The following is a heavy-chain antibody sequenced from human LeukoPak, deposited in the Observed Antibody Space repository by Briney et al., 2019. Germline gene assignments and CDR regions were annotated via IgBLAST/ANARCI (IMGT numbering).Heavy chain of an antibody. V-gene: IGHV3-21*01. CDR3: ARDWPTIAAAGTIPEYFQH. Sequence: GGSLRLSCTASGFSFGDYAMSWVRQAPGKGLEWVSSISSSSSYIYYADSVKGRFTISRDNAKNSLYLQMNSLRAEDTAVYYCARDWPTIAAAGTIPEYFQHWGQGTLVTVSS. CDR1: GFSFGDYA. CDR2: ISSSSSYI. J-gene: IGHJ1*01. D-gene: IGHD6-13*01.